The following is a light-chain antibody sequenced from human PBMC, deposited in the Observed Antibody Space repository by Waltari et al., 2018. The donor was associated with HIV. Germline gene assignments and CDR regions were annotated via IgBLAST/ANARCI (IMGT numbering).Light chain of an antibody. CDR3: QLRSNWPPTLT. CDR2: DAS. CDR1: QSVSTY. J-gene: IGKJ1*01. Sequence: EIVLTQSPATLSLSPGERATLYCRASQSVSTYLAWYQQKPGQAPRLLIYDASNRATGIPARFSGSGSGTDFTLTISSLEPEDFAVYYCQLRSNWPPTLTFGQGTKVEIK. V-gene: IGKV3-11*01.